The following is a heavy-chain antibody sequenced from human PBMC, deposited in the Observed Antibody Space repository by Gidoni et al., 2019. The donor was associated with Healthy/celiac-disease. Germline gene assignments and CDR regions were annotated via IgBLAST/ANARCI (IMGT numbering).Heavy chain of an antibody. CDR3: ARDVGYCSSTSCYRDWFDP. CDR1: GYTFTSSG. Sequence: QVQLVQSGAEVKKPGASVKVSCKASGYTFTSSGISWVRQAPGQGLECMGWISAYNGNTNYAQKLQGRVTMTTDTSTSTAYMELRSLRSDDTAVYYCARDVGYCSSTSCYRDWFDPWGQGTLVTVSS. J-gene: IGHJ5*02. D-gene: IGHD2-2*02. V-gene: IGHV1-18*04. CDR2: ISAYNGNT.